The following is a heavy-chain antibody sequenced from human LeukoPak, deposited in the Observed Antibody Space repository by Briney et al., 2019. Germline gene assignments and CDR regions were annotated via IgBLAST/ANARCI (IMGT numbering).Heavy chain of an antibody. CDR3: AREAYGSGSPYYYYYMDV. Sequence: ASETLSLTCAVYGGSFSGYYWSWIRQPAGKGLEWIGRIYTSGNTNYNPSLKSRVTMSVDTSKNQFSLKLSSVTAADTAVYYCAREAYGSGSPYYYYYMDVWGKGTTVTISS. CDR1: GGSFSGYY. D-gene: IGHD3-10*01. CDR2: IYTSGNT. V-gene: IGHV4-4*07. J-gene: IGHJ6*03.